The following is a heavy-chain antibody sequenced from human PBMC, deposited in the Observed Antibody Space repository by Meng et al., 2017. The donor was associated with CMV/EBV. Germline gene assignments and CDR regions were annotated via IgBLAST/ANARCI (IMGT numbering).Heavy chain of an antibody. CDR2: ISYDGSNK. V-gene: IGHV3-30-3*01. Sequence: QVELVGAGGGVVQAGRSLRLACAASGFTFSSYAMHWVRQAPGKGLEWVAVISYDGSNKYYADSVKGRFTISRDNSKNTLYLQMNSLRAEDTAVYYCARGSVAGFDYWGQGTLVTVSS. CDR1: GFTFSSYA. CDR3: ARGSVAGFDY. J-gene: IGHJ4*02. D-gene: IGHD6-19*01.